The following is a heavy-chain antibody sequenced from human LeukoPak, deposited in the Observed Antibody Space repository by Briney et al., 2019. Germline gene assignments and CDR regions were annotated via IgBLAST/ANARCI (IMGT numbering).Heavy chain of an antibody. Sequence: GGSLRLSCAASGFTFSSYAMSWVRQAPGKGLEWVSAISGSGGSTYYADSVKGRFTISRDNAKNSLYLQMNSLRAEDTAVYYCARDFHRRLYDSSGYYPYWGQGTLVTVSS. CDR1: GFTFSSYA. CDR3: ARDFHRRLYDSSGYYPY. CDR2: ISGSGGST. J-gene: IGHJ4*02. V-gene: IGHV3-23*01. D-gene: IGHD3-22*01.